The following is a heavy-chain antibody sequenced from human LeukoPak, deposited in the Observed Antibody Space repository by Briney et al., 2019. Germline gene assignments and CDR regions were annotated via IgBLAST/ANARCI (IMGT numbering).Heavy chain of an antibody. CDR2: ISGSGGST. D-gene: IGHD2-2*01. Sequence: GGSLRLSCAASGFTFSSYSMNWVRQAPGKGLEWVSAISGSGGSTYYADSVKGRFTISRDNAKNSLFLQMNSLRAEDTAVYYCARDSSTSCYDVWGKGTTVTVSS. CDR1: GFTFSSYS. V-gene: IGHV3-21*01. J-gene: IGHJ6*04. CDR3: ARDSSTSCYDV.